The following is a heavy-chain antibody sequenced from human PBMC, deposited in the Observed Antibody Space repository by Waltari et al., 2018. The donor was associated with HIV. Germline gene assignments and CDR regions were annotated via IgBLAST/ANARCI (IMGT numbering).Heavy chain of an antibody. CDR2: ISAYNGNT. CDR1: GYTFTSYG. J-gene: IGHJ4*02. Sequence: QVQLVQSGAAVKKPGASVKVSCKASGYTFTSYGISWVRQAPGQGLEWMGWISAYNGNTNYAQKLQGRVTMTTDTSTSTAYMELRSLRSDDTAVYYCARDKTTYYYGSGVSYWGQGTLVTVSS. CDR3: ARDKTTYYYGSGVSY. V-gene: IGHV1-18*01. D-gene: IGHD3-10*01.